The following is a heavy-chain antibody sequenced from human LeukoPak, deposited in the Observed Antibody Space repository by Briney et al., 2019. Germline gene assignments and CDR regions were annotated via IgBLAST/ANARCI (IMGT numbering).Heavy chain of an antibody. CDR1: GFTFSSYS. Sequence: GGSLRLSCAASGFTFSSYSMNWVRQAPGKGLEWVSSISTSSIYIYYADSVKGRFTISRGNAKNSLYLQMNSLRAEDTAVYYCARVPGRGYYYYYYMDVWGKGTTVTVSS. CDR3: ARVPGRGYYYYYYMDV. CDR2: ISTSSIYI. J-gene: IGHJ6*03. D-gene: IGHD3-10*01. V-gene: IGHV3-21*01.